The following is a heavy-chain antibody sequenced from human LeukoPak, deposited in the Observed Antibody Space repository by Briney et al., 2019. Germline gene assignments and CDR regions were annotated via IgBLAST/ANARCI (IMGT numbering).Heavy chain of an antibody. J-gene: IGHJ3*02. CDR2: IIPIFGTA. Sequence: ASVKVSCKASGGTFSSYAISWVRQAPGQGLEWMGGIIPIFGTANYAQKFQGRVTITADKSTSTAYMELSSLGSEDTAVYYCARAPDYGDFRDAFDIWGQGTMVTVSS. CDR3: ARAPDYGDFRDAFDI. D-gene: IGHD4-17*01. V-gene: IGHV1-69*06. CDR1: GGTFSSYA.